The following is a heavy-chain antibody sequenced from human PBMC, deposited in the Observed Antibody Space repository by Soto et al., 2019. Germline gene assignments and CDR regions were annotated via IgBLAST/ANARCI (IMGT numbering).Heavy chain of an antibody. J-gene: IGHJ6*04. V-gene: IGHV4-59*08. CDR3: ARHCRFGSCTPLRHF. CDR2: IYNSETT. D-gene: IGHD2-15*01. Sequence: SETLSLTCALSGGSVSSYYWSSLRQPPGKGLEWIGYIYNSETTKYNPSLKSRVTISADTTETRFSLKLSSVTAADTAAYYCARHCRFGSCTPLRHFWGKATTVTASS. CDR1: GGSVSSYY.